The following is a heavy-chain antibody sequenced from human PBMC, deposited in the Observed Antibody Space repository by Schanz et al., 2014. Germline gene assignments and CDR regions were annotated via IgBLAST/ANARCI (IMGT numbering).Heavy chain of an antibody. V-gene: IGHV3-30*04. CDR1: GFTFSSYA. CDR2: TSSDGSLK. CDR3: ARGGRGGYPGRALEI. D-gene: IGHD5-12*01. J-gene: IGHJ3*02. Sequence: QVQLVESGGGVVQPGRSLRLSCAASGFTFSSYAVHWVRQAPDKGLVWVAVTSSDGSLKYYADSVKGRFTISRDNSGDRVYLQMNGLRGEATAVNYGARGGRGGYPGRALEIGGQGTMVTASS.